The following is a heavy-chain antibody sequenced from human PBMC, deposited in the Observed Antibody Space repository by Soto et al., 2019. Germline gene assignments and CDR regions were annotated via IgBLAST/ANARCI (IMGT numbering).Heavy chain of an antibody. CDR2: IKKDGSER. D-gene: IGHD3-10*01. V-gene: IGHV3-7*03. CDR3: ARDNPYGDYFDY. Sequence: PGGSLRLSCAASGFTSDYHAMNWVRQAPGKGLEWVANIKKDGSERFYVDSVRGRFTISRDNVKTSVSLQMNSLRPEDTAVYYCARDNPYGDYFDYWGQGALVTVSS. CDR1: GFTSDYHA. J-gene: IGHJ4*02.